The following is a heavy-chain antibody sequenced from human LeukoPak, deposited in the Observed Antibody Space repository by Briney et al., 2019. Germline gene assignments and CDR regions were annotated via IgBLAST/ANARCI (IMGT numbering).Heavy chain of an antibody. CDR2: IYYSETT. D-gene: IGHD6-19*01. CDR1: GGSIGTTNYY. V-gene: IGHV4-39*01. J-gene: IGHJ4*02. Sequence: SETLSLTCTVSGGSIGTTNYYWGWLRQPPGKGLEWIGSIYYSETTYVNPSLESRVTISIETSKNQFSLKLSSVTAADTAVYYCARQKSSGWTHHFDYWGQGTLVTVSS. CDR3: ARQKSSGWTHHFDY.